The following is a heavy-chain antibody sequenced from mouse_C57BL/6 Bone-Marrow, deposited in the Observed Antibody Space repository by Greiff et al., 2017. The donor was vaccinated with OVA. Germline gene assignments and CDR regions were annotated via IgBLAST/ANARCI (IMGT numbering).Heavy chain of an antibody. D-gene: IGHD1-1*01. V-gene: IGHV1-7*01. CDR2: INPSSGYT. CDR3: ARCYYYGSDAMDY. J-gene: IGHJ4*01. Sequence: QVQLQQSGAELAKPGASVKLSCKASGYTFTSSWLHWVKQRPGPGLAWIGYINPSSGYTKYNQKFKDKATLTADKSSSTAYMQLSSLTYEDSAVYYCARCYYYGSDAMDYWGQGTSVTVSS. CDR1: GYTFTSSW.